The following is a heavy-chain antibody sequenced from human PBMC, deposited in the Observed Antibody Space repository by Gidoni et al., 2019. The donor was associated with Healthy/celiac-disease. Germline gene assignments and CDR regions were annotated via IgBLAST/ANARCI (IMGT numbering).Heavy chain of an antibody. Sequence: EVQLLESGGGLVQPGGSLRLSCAASGFPFSSYSITWVRQAPGKGLEWVSSIRSSSSYIYYAESVKGRVTIARDNDKNSLYLQMNSRRAEDTAVYYCARGALGIGYYVDYWGQGTLVTVSS. CDR1: GFPFSSYS. V-gene: IGHV3-21*01. J-gene: IGHJ4*02. D-gene: IGHD7-27*01. CDR2: IRSSSSYI. CDR3: ARGALGIGYYVDY.